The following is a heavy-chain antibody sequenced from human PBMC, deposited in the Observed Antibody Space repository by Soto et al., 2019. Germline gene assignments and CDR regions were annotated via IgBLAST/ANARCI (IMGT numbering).Heavy chain of an antibody. Sequence: QVQLQESGPGLVKPSETLSLTCTVSGGSISSYYWSWIRQPPGKGLEWIGYIYYSGSTNYNPSLRSRVTISVDTSKNQISMKLSSVTAADTAVYYCARGYYYDSSGYYAGGTYALRYWGQGTLVTVSS. CDR3: ARGYYYDSSGYYAGGTYALRY. D-gene: IGHD3-22*01. CDR1: GGSISSYY. CDR2: IYYSGST. J-gene: IGHJ4*02. V-gene: IGHV4-59*01.